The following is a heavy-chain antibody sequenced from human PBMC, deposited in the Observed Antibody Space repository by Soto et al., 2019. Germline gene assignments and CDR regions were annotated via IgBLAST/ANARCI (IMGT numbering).Heavy chain of an antibody. V-gene: IGHV3-23*01. CDR2: ISGSGGST. D-gene: IGHD3-10*01. J-gene: IGHJ5*02. Sequence: GGSLRLSCAASGFTFSSYAMSWVRQAPGKGLEWVSAISGSGGSTYYADSVKGRFTISRDNSKNTLYLQMNSLRAEDTAVYYCAKGMKGPPYYGSGSYPAPWGQGTLVTVSS. CDR1: GFTFSSYA. CDR3: AKGMKGPPYYGSGSYPAP.